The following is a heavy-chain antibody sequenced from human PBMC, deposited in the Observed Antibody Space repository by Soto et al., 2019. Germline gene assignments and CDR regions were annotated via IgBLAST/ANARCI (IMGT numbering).Heavy chain of an antibody. J-gene: IGHJ6*02. CDR1: GLTFSAYA. CDR3: TCGGVSVMDV. D-gene: IGHD3-16*01. V-gene: IGHV3-23*01. Sequence: GGFLRLSCTASGLTFSAYATTWHSWVRQAPGKGLEWVSTISDSAGSTYYADSVKGRFTFSRDNSKTTLYLQMNSLRAEDTAVYFCTCGGVSVMDVWGQGTTVTVSS. CDR2: ISDSAGST.